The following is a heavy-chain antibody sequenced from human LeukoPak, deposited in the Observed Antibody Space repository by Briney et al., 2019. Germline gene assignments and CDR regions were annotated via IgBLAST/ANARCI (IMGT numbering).Heavy chain of an antibody. CDR1: GGSISSSSFY. D-gene: IGHD2-15*01. CDR3: ARRGGGWFDY. V-gene: IGHV4-39*01. CDR2: IYYSGNT. J-gene: IGHJ4*02. Sequence: SETLSLTCTVSGGSISSSSFYWGWIRQPPGKGLEWIGSIYYSGNTYYNPPLKSRVTISVDTSNNQFSLKLSSVTAADTAVYYCARRGGGWFDYWGQGTLVTVSS.